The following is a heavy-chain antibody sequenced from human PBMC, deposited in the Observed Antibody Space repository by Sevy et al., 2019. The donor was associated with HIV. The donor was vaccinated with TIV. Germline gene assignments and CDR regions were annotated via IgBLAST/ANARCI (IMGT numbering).Heavy chain of an antibody. CDR3: ARVSGSFYFYYYYGMDV. CDR1: GFTFSSYS. J-gene: IGHJ6*02. CDR2: ISSSSSTI. Sequence: GGSLRLSCAASGFTFSSYSMNWVRQAPGKGLEWFSYISSSSSTIYYADSVTGRFTISRDNAKNSLYLQMNSLRDEDTAVYYCARVSGSFYFYYYYGMDVWGQGTTVTVSS. D-gene: IGHD1-26*01. V-gene: IGHV3-48*02.